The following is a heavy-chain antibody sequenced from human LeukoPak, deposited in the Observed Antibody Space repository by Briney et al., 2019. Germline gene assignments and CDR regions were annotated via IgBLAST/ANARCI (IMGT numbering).Heavy chain of an antibody. CDR1: GYTFTSYD. CDR3: ARVREVAAACIDY. J-gene: IGHJ4*02. V-gene: IGHV1-8*01. Sequence: GASVKVSCKASGYTFTSYDINWVRQATGQGLEWMGWMNPNSGNTGYAQKFQGRVTMTRNTSISTAYMELSSLRSEDTAVYYCARVREVAAACIDYWGQGTLVTVSS. D-gene: IGHD6-13*01. CDR2: MNPNSGNT.